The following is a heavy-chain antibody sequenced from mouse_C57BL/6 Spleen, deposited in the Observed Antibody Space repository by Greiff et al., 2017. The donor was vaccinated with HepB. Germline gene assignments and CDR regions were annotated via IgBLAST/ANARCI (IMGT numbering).Heavy chain of an antibody. Sequence: EVKLVESGPELVKPGASVKMSCKASGYTFTDYNMHWVKQSHGKSLEWIGYINPNNGGTSYNQKFKGKATLTVNKSSSTAYMELRSLTSEDSAVYYCARAGWLLPDYWGQGTTLTVSS. V-gene: IGHV1-22*01. J-gene: IGHJ2*01. CDR2: INPNNGGT. CDR3: ARAGWLLPDY. D-gene: IGHD2-3*01. CDR1: GYTFTDYN.